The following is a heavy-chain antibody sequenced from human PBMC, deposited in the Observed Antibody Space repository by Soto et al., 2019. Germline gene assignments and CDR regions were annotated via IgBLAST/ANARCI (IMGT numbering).Heavy chain of an antibody. V-gene: IGHV1-18*01. J-gene: IGHJ4*02. CDR2: ISAYNGNT. D-gene: IGHD1-26*01. Sequence: ASVKVSCKASGYTFTSYGISWVRQAPGQGLEWMGWISAYNGNTNYAQKLQGRVTMTTDTSTSTAYMELRSLRSDDTAVYYCARDLSSIVGATTYFDYWGQGTLVTVSS. CDR3: ARDLSSIVGATTYFDY. CDR1: GYTFTSYG.